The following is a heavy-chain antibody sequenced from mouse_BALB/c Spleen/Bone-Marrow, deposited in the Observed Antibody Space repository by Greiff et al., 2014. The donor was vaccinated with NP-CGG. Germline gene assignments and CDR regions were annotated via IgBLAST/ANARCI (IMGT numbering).Heavy chain of an antibody. J-gene: IGHJ4*01. Sequence: QVQLQQSGPEPVKPGASVKMSCKASGYTFTDYIINWVKQRTGQGLEWIGEIYPGSGSIYYNERFKGKATLTADKSSNTAYMQFSSLTSEDSAVYFCARSPNWDPYYAMDYWGQGTSVTVSS. V-gene: IGHV1-77*01. CDR3: ARSPNWDPYYAMDY. CDR2: IYPGSGSI. CDR1: GYTFTDYI. D-gene: IGHD4-1*01.